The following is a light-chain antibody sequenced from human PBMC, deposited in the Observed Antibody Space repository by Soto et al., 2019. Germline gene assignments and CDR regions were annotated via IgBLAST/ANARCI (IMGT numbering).Light chain of an antibody. J-gene: IGLJ2*01. CDR3: QSYDSSLSGVV. CDR2: GNS. V-gene: IGLV1-40*01. CDR1: SSNIGAGYD. Sequence: QSVLTQPPSVSGAPGQRVTISCTGSSSNIGAGYDVHWYQQLPGTAPKLLIYGNSNRPSGVPDRFSGSKSGTSASLAITGLQAEDVADYYCQSYDSSLSGVVFGGGTQLIVL.